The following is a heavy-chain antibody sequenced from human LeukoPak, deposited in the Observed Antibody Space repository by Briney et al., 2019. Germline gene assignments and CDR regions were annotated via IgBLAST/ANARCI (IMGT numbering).Heavy chain of an antibody. D-gene: IGHD3-10*01. Sequence: PSETLSLTCTVSGGSISSYYWSWIRQPPGKGLEWIGYIYYSGSTNYNPSLKSRVTISVDTSKNQFSLKLSSVTAADTAVYYCARVYGSGSYYKVVPYYFDYWGQGTLVTVSS. J-gene: IGHJ4*02. CDR2: IYYSGST. V-gene: IGHV4-59*08. CDR1: GGSISSYY. CDR3: ARVYGSGSYYKVVPYYFDY.